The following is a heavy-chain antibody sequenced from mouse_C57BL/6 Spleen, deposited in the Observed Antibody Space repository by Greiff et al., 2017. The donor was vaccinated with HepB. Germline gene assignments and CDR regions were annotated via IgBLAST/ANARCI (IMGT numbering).Heavy chain of an antibody. D-gene: IGHD2-5*01. V-gene: IGHV14-4*01. CDR2: IDPENGDT. CDR1: GFNIKDDY. Sequence: VQLKESGAELVRPGASVKLSCTASGFNIKDDYMHWVKQRPEQGLEWIGWIDPENGDTEYASKFQGKATITADTSSNTAYLQLSSLTSEDTAVYYCTMHSNYVGFAYWGQGTLVTVSA. J-gene: IGHJ3*01. CDR3: TMHSNYVGFAY.